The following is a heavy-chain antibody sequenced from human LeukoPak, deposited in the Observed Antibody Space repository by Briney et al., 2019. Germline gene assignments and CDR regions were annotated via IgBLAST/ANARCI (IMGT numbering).Heavy chain of an antibody. J-gene: IGHJ4*02. CDR2: IYYSGST. CDR1: GGSISSYY. D-gene: IGHD4-17*01. V-gene: IGHV4-59*08. CDR3: ATRNYGYYFDY. Sequence: SETLSLTCTVSGGSISSYYWSWIRQPPGKGLEWIGYIYYSGSTNYNPSLKSRVTISVDTSKNQFSLKLSSVTAADTAVYYCATRNYGYYFDYWGQGTLVTVSS.